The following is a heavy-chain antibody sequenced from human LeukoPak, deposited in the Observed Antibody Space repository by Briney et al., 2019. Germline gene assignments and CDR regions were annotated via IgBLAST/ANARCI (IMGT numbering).Heavy chain of an antibody. CDR3: ARDSKRIFGVVAKSHGMDV. Sequence: ASVKVSCKASGYTFTGYYMHWVRQAPGQGLEWMGWTNPNSGGTNYAQKFQGRVTMTRDTSISTAYMELSRLRSDDTAVYYCARDSKRIFGVVAKSHGMDVWGQGTTVTVSS. V-gene: IGHV1-2*02. J-gene: IGHJ6*02. D-gene: IGHD3-3*01. CDR2: TNPNSGGT. CDR1: GYTFTGYY.